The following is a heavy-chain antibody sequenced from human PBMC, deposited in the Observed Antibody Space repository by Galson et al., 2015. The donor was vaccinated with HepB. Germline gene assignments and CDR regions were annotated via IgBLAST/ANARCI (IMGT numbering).Heavy chain of an antibody. CDR2: INLSDDST. CDR3: ARDLQPPNRSSSWGLAGY. D-gene: IGHD6-6*01. CDR1: GYIFTNYY. J-gene: IGHJ4*02. Sequence: SVKVSCKASGYIFTNYYMYWVRQAPGQGLEWMGVINLSDDSTSYAQKFQGRVTMTRDTSTSTVYMELSSLRSDDTAVYYCARDLQPPNRSSSWGLAGYWGQGSLVTVSS. V-gene: IGHV1-46*01.